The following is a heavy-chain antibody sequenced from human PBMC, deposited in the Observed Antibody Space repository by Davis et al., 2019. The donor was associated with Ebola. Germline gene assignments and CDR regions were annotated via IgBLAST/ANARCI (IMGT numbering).Heavy chain of an antibody. J-gene: IGHJ6*03. V-gene: IGHV1-69*13. Sequence: SVKVSCKASGGTFSNYAISWVRQAPGQGLEWMGGIIPIFGTANYAQKFQGRVTITADESTSTAYMELSSLRSEDTAVYYCARDSTYYDILYVDYYYMDVWGKGTTVTVSS. CDR3: ARDSTYYDILYVDYYYMDV. CDR2: IIPIFGTA. CDR1: GGTFSNYA. D-gene: IGHD3-9*01.